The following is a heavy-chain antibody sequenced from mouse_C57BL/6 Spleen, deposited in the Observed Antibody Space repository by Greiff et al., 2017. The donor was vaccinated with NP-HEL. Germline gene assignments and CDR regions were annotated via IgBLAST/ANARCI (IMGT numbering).Heavy chain of an antibody. D-gene: IGHD1-1*01. CDR1: GFTFSDYG. Sequence: EVQLVESGGGLVKPGGSLKLSCAASGFTFSDYGMHWVRQAPEKGLEWVAYISSGSSTIYYADTVKGRFTISRDNAKNTLFLQMTSLRSEDTAMYYCARGLNYDGSRGAMDYWGQGTSVTVSS. V-gene: IGHV5-17*01. CDR3: ARGLNYDGSRGAMDY. CDR2: ISSGSSTI. J-gene: IGHJ4*01.